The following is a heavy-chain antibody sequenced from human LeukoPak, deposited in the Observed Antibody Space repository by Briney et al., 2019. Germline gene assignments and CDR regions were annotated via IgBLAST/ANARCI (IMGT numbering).Heavy chain of an antibody. CDR1: GGSISSYY. CDR3: ARGGYSYGYSYFDY. CDR2: IYYSGST. V-gene: IGHV4-59*01. J-gene: IGHJ4*02. Sequence: SETLSLTCTVSGGSISSYYWSWIRQPPGKGLEGIGYIYYSGSTNYNPSLKSRVTISVDTSKNQFSLKLSSVTAADTAVYYCARGGYSYGYSYFDYWGQGTLVTVSS. D-gene: IGHD5-18*01.